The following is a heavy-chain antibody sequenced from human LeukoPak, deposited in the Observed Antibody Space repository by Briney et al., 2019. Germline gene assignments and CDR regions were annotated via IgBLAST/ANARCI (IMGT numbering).Heavy chain of an antibody. CDR2: IKQDGSEK. CDR3: ARMDIAVAGIFDY. V-gene: IGHV3-7*01. D-gene: IGHD6-19*01. J-gene: IGHJ4*02. Sequence: GGSLRLSCAASGFTFSSYWMSWVRQAPGKGLEWVANIKQDGSEKDYVDSVKGRFTISRDNAKNSLYLQMNSLGAEDTAVYYCARMDIAVAGIFDYWGQGTLVTVSS. CDR1: GFTFSSYW.